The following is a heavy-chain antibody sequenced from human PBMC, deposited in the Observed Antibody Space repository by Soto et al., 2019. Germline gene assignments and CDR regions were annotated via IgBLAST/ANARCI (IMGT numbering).Heavy chain of an antibody. CDR1: GGSISSSSYY. CDR3: ARSSGSFYYGMDV. Sequence: QLQLQESGPGLVKPSETLSLTCTVSGGSISSSSYYWGWIRQPPGKGLEWIGSIYYSGSTYYNPSLKSRVTISVDTSKNQFSLKLSSVTAADTAVYYCARSSGSFYYGMDVWGQGTTVTVSS. CDR2: IYYSGST. D-gene: IGHD3-22*01. V-gene: IGHV4-39*01. J-gene: IGHJ6*02.